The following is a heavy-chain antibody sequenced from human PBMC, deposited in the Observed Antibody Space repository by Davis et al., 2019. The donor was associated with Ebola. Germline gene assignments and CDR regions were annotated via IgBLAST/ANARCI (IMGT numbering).Heavy chain of an antibody. Sequence: ASVKVSCKASGGTFSSYAISWVRQAPGQGLEWMGWINPNSGGTNYAQKFQGRVTMTRDTSISTAYMELSRLRSDDTAVYYCARGVLAADPDYWGQGTLVTVSS. CDR2: INPNSGGT. D-gene: IGHD3-3*02. V-gene: IGHV1-2*02. J-gene: IGHJ4*02. CDR3: ARGVLAADPDY. CDR1: GGTFSSYA.